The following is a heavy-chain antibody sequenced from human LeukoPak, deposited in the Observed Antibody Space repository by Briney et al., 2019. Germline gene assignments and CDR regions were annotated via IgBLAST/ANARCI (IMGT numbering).Heavy chain of an antibody. CDR2: INHSGNA. CDR1: GGSFSGYY. J-gene: IGHJ4*02. D-gene: IGHD2-21*01. CDR3: ASIPRDGHVLDY. V-gene: IGHV4-34*01. Sequence: SETLSLTCAVSGGSFSGYYWTWIRQPPGKGLEWIGEINHSGNANYNPSLKSRVTISLDMSENHFSLKLTSVTAADTAVYYCASIPRDGHVLDYWGQGSLVTVSS.